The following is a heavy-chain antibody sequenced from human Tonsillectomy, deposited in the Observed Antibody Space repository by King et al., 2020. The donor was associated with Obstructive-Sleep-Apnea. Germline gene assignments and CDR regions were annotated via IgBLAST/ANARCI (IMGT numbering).Heavy chain of an antibody. Sequence: QLVQSGAEVKKPGASVKVSCKASGYIFTSYGISWVRQAPGQGLEWMGWISPYNDNTNYAQKAQGRVTVTTDTSTSTAYMELRNLRSDDTAVYYCARDRVCSSTSCYGVDDDYGMDVWGQGTTVTVSS. CDR1: GYIFTSYG. V-gene: IGHV1-18*04. J-gene: IGHJ6*02. CDR2: ISPYNDNT. D-gene: IGHD2-2*01. CDR3: ARDRVCSSTSCYGVDDDYGMDV.